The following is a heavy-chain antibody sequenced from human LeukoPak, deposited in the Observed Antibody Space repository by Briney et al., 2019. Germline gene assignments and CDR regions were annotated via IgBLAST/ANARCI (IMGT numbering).Heavy chain of an antibody. CDR1: GYTFTGYY. D-gene: IGHD3-9*01. V-gene: IGHV1-2*02. J-gene: IGHJ5*02. CDR3: ARTLRYFDWLANPNWFDP. Sequence: ASVMVSCKASGYTFTGYYMHWVRQAPGQGLAWMGWINPNSGGTNYAQKFQGRVTMTRDTSISTAYMELSRLRSDDTAVYYCARTLRYFDWLANPNWFDPWGQGTLVTVSS. CDR2: INPNSGGT.